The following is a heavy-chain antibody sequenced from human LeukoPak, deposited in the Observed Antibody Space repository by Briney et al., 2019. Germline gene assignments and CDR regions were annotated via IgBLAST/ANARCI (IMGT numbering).Heavy chain of an antibody. CDR3: ARCRITMVRGDLYYFDY. Sequence: GGSLRLSCAASGFTFSSYSMNWVRQAPGKGLEWVSSISSSSSYIYYADSVNGRFTISRDNAKNSLYLQMNSLRAEDTAVYYCARCRITMVRGDLYYFDYWGQGTLVTVSS. D-gene: IGHD3-10*01. J-gene: IGHJ4*02. CDR1: GFTFSSYS. V-gene: IGHV3-21*01. CDR2: ISSSSSYI.